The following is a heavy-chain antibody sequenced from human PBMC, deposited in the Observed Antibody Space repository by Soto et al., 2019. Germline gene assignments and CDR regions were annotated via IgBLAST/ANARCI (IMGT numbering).Heavy chain of an antibody. V-gene: IGHV4-59*12. D-gene: IGHD3-10*01. CDR3: ARRPTGSGSSFFDY. CDR1: GGSISSYY. CDR2: IHHTGST. J-gene: IGHJ4*02. Sequence: SETLSLTCTVSGGSISSYYWNWIRYRPGKGLEWIGFIHHTGSTFYNPSLESRASISIDTSESQFSLNLASVTVADTAVYYCARRPTGSGSSFFDYWGPGTLVTVSS.